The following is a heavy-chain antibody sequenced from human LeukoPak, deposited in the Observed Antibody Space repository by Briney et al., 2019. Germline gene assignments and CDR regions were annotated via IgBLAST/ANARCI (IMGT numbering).Heavy chain of an antibody. CDR2: IYYSGST. Sequence: SETLSLTCTVAGGSISTYYWSWIRQPPGKGLEWIGYIYYSGSTNYNPSLKSRVTISVDTSKNQFSLKLTSVTAADTAVYYCARRYCSGGSCASFDYWGQGTLVTVSS. CDR1: GGSISTYY. V-gene: IGHV4-59*08. CDR3: ARRYCSGGSCASFDY. D-gene: IGHD2-15*01. J-gene: IGHJ4*02.